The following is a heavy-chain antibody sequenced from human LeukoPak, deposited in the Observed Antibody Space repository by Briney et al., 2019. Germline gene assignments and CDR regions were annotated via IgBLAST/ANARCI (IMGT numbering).Heavy chain of an antibody. J-gene: IGHJ6*02. V-gene: IGHV3-23*01. Sequence: GGSLRLSCAASGFTFSSYAMSWVRQAPGKGLEWVSVISDRGGSTYYADSVKGRFTISRDNPKTTLYLQMNSLRAEDTAVYYCARARAYYYGLDVWGQGTTVAVSS. CDR1: GFTFSSYA. CDR3: ARARAYYYGLDV. CDR2: ISDRGGST.